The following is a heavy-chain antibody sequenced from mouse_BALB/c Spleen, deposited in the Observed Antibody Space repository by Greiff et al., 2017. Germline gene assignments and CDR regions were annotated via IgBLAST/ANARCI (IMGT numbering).Heavy chain of an antibody. J-gene: IGHJ3*01. D-gene: IGHD2-14*01. CDR2: IWSGGST. CDR3: ARNWDYGYDAWFAY. V-gene: IGHV2-4-1*01. Sequence: VQLVESGPGLVQPSQSLSITCTVSGFSLTSYGVHWVRQSPGKGLEWLGVIWSGGSTDYNAAFISRLSISKDNSKSQVFFKKNRLQADDTAIYYCARNWDYGYDAWFAYWGQGTLVTV. CDR1: GFSLTSYG.